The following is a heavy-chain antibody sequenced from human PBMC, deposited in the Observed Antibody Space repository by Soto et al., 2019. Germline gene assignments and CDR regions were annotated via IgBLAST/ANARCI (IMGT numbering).Heavy chain of an antibody. CDR2: INHSGST. Sequence: ASETLSLTCAVYGGSFSGYYWSWIRQPPGKGLEWIGEINHSGSTNYNPSLKSRVTISVDTSKNQFSLKLSSVTAADTAVYYCARGSWIQLWLYYWGQGTLVTVSS. J-gene: IGHJ4*02. CDR1: GGSFSGYY. CDR3: ARGSWIQLWLYY. V-gene: IGHV4-34*01. D-gene: IGHD5-18*01.